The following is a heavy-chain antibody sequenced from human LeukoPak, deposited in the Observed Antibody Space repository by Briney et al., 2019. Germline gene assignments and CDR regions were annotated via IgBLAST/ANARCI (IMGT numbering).Heavy chain of an antibody. CDR1: GFTFSSYG. CDR2: IWYDGSNK. J-gene: IGHJ3*02. CDR3: ARDLIREMATPFDAFDI. D-gene: IGHD5-24*01. Sequence: GRSLRLSCAASGFTFSSYGMHWVRQAPGKGLEWVAVIWYDGSNKYYADSVKGRFTISRDNSKNTLYLQMNSLRAEDTAVYYCARDLIREMATPFDAFDIWGQGTMVTVSS. V-gene: IGHV3-33*01.